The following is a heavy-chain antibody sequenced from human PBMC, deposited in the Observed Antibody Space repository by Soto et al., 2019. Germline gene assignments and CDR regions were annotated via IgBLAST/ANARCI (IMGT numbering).Heavy chain of an antibody. J-gene: IGHJ4*01. V-gene: IGHV3-23*01. CDR3: AKGHNYYDSSGPDY. CDR2: ISGSGGST. D-gene: IGHD3-22*01. CDR1: GFTFSSYA. Sequence: EVQLLESGGGLVQPGGSLRLSCAASGFTFSSYAMSLVRQAPGKGLEWVSAISGSGGSTYYADSVKGRFTISRDNSKNTLYLEMNSLRAEDTAVYDCAKGHNYYDSSGPDYWGHGTLVTVSS.